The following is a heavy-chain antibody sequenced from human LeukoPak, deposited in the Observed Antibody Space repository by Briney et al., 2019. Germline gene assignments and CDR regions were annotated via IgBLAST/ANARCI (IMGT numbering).Heavy chain of an antibody. V-gene: IGHV4-59*08. CDR3: ARLYSKYGVWYFDY. CDR2: IYYSGST. Sequence: SETLSLTCTVSGGSIRSYYWSWIRQPPGKGLEWIGYIYYSGSTNYNPSLKSRVTISVDTSKNQFSLKLSSVTAADTAVYYCARLYSKYGVWYFDYWGQGTLVTVSS. J-gene: IGHJ4*02. D-gene: IGHD4-11*01. CDR1: GGSIRSYY.